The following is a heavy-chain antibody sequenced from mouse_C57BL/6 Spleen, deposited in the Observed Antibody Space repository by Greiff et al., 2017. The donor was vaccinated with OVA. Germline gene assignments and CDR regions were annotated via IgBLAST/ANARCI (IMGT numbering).Heavy chain of an antibody. Sequence: EVKLMESGGGLVKPGGSLKLSCAASGFTFSSYAMSWVRQTPEKRLEWVATISDGGSYTYYPDNVKGRFTISRDNAKNNLYLQMSHLKSEDTAMYYCARAPNYYFDYWGQGTTLTVSS. CDR1: GFTFSSYA. D-gene: IGHD4-1*01. V-gene: IGHV5-4*03. CDR2: ISDGGSYT. J-gene: IGHJ2*01. CDR3: ARAPNYYFDY.